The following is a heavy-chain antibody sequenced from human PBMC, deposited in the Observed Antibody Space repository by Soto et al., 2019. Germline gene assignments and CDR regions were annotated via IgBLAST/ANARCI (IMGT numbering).Heavy chain of an antibody. CDR1: GYSLRGYY. J-gene: IGHJ5*02. CDR2: INPNSGGT. Sequence: ASVKVSCQDSGYSLRGYYLHWVRQAPGQGPEGRGWINPNSGGTKYVQKFQGRVTITRDTSNSTVYLELSRLRSDDTAVYYWARGWGIAAPGPNWFDPWGQGTLVTVSS. V-gene: IGHV1-2*02. D-gene: IGHD6-13*01. CDR3: ARGWGIAAPGPNWFDP.